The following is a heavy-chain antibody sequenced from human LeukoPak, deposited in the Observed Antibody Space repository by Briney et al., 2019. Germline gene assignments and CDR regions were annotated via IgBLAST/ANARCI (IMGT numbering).Heavy chain of an antibody. J-gene: IGHJ3*02. CDR3: ARDLDMTTVTEAFDI. CDR2: INPNSGGT. CDR1: GYTFTGYY. D-gene: IGHD4-17*01. Sequence: GASVKVSCKASGYTFTGYYMHWVRQAPGQGLEWMGWINPNSGGTNYAQKFQGRVTMTRDTSISTAYMELSRLRSDDTAVYYCARDLDMTTVTEAFDIWGQGTMVTVSS. V-gene: IGHV1-2*02.